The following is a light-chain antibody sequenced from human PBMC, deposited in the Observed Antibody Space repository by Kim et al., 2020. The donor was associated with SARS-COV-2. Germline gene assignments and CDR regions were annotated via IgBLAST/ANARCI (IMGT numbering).Light chain of an antibody. CDR2: GKN. J-gene: IGLJ3*02. Sequence: SSELTQDPAVSVALGQTVRITCQGDSLRSYYASWYQQKPGQAPVLVFYGKNNWPSGIPDRFSGSYSGNTASLTITAAQAEDEADYYCNSRESSANHWMFGGGTKLTVL. V-gene: IGLV3-19*01. CDR3: NSRESSANHWM. CDR1: SLRSYY.